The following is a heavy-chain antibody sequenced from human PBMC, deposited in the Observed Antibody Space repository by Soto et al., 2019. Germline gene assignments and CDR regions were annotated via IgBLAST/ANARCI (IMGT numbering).Heavy chain of an antibody. D-gene: IGHD2-15*01. CDR1: GYTFTGYY. CDR2: INPNSGGT. J-gene: IGHJ3*01. CDR3: ARDSAPSHQAAPSHVFAL. Sequence: ASVKVSCKASGYTFTGYYMHWVRQAPGQGLEWMGWINPNSGGTNYAQKFQGWVTMTRDTSISTAYMELSRLRSDDTAVYYCARDSAPSHQAAPSHVFALWGQGTMVTVSS. V-gene: IGHV1-2*04.